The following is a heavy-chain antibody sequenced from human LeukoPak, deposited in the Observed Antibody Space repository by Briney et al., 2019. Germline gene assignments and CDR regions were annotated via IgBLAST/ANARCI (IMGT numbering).Heavy chain of an antibody. CDR1: GGSFSGYY. CDR2: INHSGST. J-gene: IGHJ1*01. CDR3: AAPAAGTGRGFQH. D-gene: IGHD6-13*01. Sequence: SETLSLTCAVYGGSFSGYYWSWIRQPPGEGLEWIGEINHSGSTNYNPSLKSRVTISVDTSKNQFSLKLSSVTAADTAVYYCAAPAAGTGRGFQHWGQGTLVTVSS. V-gene: IGHV4-34*01.